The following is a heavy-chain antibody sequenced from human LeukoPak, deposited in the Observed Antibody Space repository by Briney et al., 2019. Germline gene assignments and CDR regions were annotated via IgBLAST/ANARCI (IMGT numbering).Heavy chain of an antibody. D-gene: IGHD3-10*01. Sequence: AGGSLRLSCAASGFTFSTYSMNWVRQAPGMGLEWVSYISSSSSTVYYADSVKGRFTISRDNAKNSLYLQMNSLRAEDTAVYYCVKDRVDGSGSQFDSWGQGSLVIVSS. V-gene: IGHV3-48*01. CDR3: VKDRVDGSGSQFDS. J-gene: IGHJ4*02. CDR2: ISSSSSTV. CDR1: GFTFSTYS.